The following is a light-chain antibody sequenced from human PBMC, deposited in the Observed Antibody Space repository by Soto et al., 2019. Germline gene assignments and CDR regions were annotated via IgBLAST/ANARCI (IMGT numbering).Light chain of an antibody. J-gene: IGKJ1*01. CDR3: QQYNTYPWT. Sequence: DFQMTQSPSTLSASVGDRVTITCRASQTINNWLAWYQQRPGKAPTFLIYKTSTLETGVPSRFSGSGSGTEFTLTISSLQPEDFAIYYCQQYNTYPWTFGQGTKVDIK. CDR1: QTINNW. CDR2: KTS. V-gene: IGKV1-5*03.